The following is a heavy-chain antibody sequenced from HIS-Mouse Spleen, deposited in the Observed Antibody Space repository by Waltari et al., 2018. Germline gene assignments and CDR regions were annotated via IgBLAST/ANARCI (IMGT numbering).Heavy chain of an antibody. CDR1: GGSISSSSYY. D-gene: IGHD6-13*01. V-gene: IGHV4-39*07. J-gene: IGHJ2*01. CDR2: IYYSGRT. Sequence: QLQLQESGPGLVKPSETLSLTCTVSGGSISSSSYYWGWIRQPPGKGLEWIGSIYYSGRTYNNPSLKIRVTISVDTSKNQFALKLSSVTAADTAVYYCAREIPYSSSWYDWYFDLWGRGTLVTVSS. CDR3: AREIPYSSSWYDWYFDL.